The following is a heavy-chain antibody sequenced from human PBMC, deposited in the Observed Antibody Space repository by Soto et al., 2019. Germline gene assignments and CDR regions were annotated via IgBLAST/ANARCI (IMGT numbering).Heavy chain of an antibody. V-gene: IGHV3-23*01. CDR2: ISGSGGST. D-gene: IGHD2-15*01. CDR1: GFTFSSYA. Sequence: GGSLRLSCAASGFTFSSYAMSWVRQAPGKGLEWVSAISGSGGSTYYADSVKGRFTISRDDSKNTAYLQMNSLKTEDTAVYYCTSRDIVVIQTAHLARNDAFDIWGQGTXVTVSS. J-gene: IGHJ3*02. CDR3: TSRDIVVIQTAHLARNDAFDI.